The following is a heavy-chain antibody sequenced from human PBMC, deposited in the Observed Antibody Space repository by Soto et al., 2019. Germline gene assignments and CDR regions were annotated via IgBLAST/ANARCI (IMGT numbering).Heavy chain of an antibody. V-gene: IGHV2-5*02. Sequence: SGPTLVNPTQTLTLTCSFSGFSLTANCVGVGWVRQPPGLALEWLAVVYWDDDKHYSASLRSRLSITKDTSKSQVVLTMTNMDPVDTCSYDCATLTGSHWGQGALVTVS. CDR2: VYWDDDK. CDR3: ATLTGSH. D-gene: IGHD3-9*01. CDR1: GFSLTANCVG. J-gene: IGHJ4*02.